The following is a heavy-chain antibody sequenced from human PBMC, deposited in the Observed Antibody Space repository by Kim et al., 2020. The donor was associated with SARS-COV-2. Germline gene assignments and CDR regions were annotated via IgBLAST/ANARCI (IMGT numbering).Heavy chain of an antibody. CDR3: AREISRYFDWLLPGSVDY. D-gene: IGHD3-9*01. Sequence: QGRVTMTRDTSTSTVYMELSSLRSEDTAVYYCAREISRYFDWLLPGSVDYWGQGTLVTVSS. V-gene: IGHV1-46*01. J-gene: IGHJ4*02.